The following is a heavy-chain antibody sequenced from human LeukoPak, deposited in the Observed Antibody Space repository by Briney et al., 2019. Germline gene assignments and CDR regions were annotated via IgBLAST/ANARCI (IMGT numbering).Heavy chain of an antibody. CDR2: ISWNSDII. CDR3: AKDIRSIVVPPDAMDV. V-gene: IGHV3-9*01. J-gene: IGHJ6*02. Sequence: GRSLRLSCAASGFTFYDYAMHWVRHAPGKGLEWVSGISWNSDIIGYADSVKGRFTISRDSAKNSLYLQMNSLRPEDTAFYYCAKDIRSIVVPPDAMDVWGQGTTVTVSS. CDR1: GFTFYDYA. D-gene: IGHD2-2*01.